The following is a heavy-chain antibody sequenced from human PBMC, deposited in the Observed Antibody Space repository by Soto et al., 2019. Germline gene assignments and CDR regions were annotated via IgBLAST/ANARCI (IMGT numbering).Heavy chain of an antibody. CDR1: GFTFSSYA. Sequence: PGGSLRLSCTPSGFTFSSYAMSWVRQVPGKGLEWVSSISVSGGTTYYADSVKGRFTISRDNSKVNLYLQMNSLRVEDTALYYCVGDGTGMYSSGWRWGPGTLVTVSS. V-gene: IGHV3-23*01. J-gene: IGHJ4*02. CDR3: VGDGTGMYSSGWR. D-gene: IGHD6-19*01. CDR2: ISVSGGTT.